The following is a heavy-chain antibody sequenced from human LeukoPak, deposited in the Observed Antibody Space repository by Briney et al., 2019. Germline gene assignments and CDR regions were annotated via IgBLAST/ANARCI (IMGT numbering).Heavy chain of an antibody. D-gene: IGHD6-25*01. Sequence: SETLSLTCTVSGHSISSGYYWGWIRQPPGKGLDWIGNIYHSGSTYYNPSLKSRVTISVDTSKNQFSLKVRSVTAADTAVYYCARAAAKLSYMDVWGKGTTVTVSS. CDR1: GHSISSGYY. J-gene: IGHJ6*03. CDR2: IYHSGST. CDR3: ARAAAKLSYMDV. V-gene: IGHV4-38-2*02.